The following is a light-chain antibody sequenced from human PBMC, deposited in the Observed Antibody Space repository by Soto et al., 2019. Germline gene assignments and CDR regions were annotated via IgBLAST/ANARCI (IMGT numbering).Light chain of an antibody. CDR2: AAT. Sequence: DIQMTQSPSSLSASVGDRVTHTCRASQSISNYLNWYQQKAGMAPKLLIYAATTLQRGVPSRFSGSGSGTDFTLTITSLQPEDFAIYFCQQSYNIPPTFGQGTRLEIK. V-gene: IGKV1-39*01. J-gene: IGKJ5*01. CDR3: QQSYNIPPT. CDR1: QSISNY.